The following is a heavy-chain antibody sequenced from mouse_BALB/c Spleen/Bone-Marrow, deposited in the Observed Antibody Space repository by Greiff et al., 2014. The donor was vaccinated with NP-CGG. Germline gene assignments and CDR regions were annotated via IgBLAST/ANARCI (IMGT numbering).Heavy chain of an antibody. CDR1: GFSLTSYG. D-gene: IGHD1-3*01. CDR3: ARESFAY. V-gene: IGHV2-2*02. J-gene: IGHJ3*01. Sequence: QVQLQQPGPGLVQPSQSLSITCTVSGFSLTSYGVHWVRQSPGKGLEWLGVIWSGGSTDHNAAFISRLSISKDNSKSQVFFKMNSLQANDTAIYYCARESFAYWGQGTLVTVSA. CDR2: IWSGGST.